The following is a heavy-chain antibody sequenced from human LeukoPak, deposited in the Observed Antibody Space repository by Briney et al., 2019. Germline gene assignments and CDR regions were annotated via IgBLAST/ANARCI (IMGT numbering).Heavy chain of an antibody. D-gene: IGHD3-10*01. CDR1: GFTFSTFG. J-gene: IGHJ4*02. CDR3: ATLTGGY. Sequence: GGPLSSSWAASGFTFSTFGMSGFPRAPGKGLEWVSSISSDASSIHYADSVKGRFTISRDNSKNTLYVQMDSLRADDTAVYYCATLTGGYWGQGTLVTVSS. CDR2: ISSDASSI. V-gene: IGHV3-23*01.